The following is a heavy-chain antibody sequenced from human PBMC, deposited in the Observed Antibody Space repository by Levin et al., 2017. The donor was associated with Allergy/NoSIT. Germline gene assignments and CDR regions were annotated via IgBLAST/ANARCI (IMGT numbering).Heavy chain of an antibody. CDR3: AKDIDAVTHNNYFDY. D-gene: IGHD4-17*01. V-gene: IGHV3-23*01. J-gene: IGHJ4*02. Sequence: PGGSLRLSCAASGFTFSSYAMSWVRQAPGKGLEWVSAISGSGGSTYYADSVKGRFTISRDNSKNTLYLQMNSLRAEDTAVYYCAKDIDAVTHNNYFDYWGQGTLVTVSS. CDR2: ISGSGGST. CDR1: GFTFSSYA.